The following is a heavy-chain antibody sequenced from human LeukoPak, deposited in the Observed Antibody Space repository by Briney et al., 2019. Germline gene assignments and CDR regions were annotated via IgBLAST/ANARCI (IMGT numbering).Heavy chain of an antibody. Sequence: GGSLRLSCAASGFTVSSNYMSWVRQAPGKGLEWVSVIHSGGSTYYADSVKGRFTISRDNSKNTLYLQMNSLRAEDTAVYYCARDHGYSGLDYWGQGTLVTVSS. CDR1: GFTVSSNY. D-gene: IGHD1-26*01. J-gene: IGHJ4*02. CDR2: IHSGGST. V-gene: IGHV3-53*01. CDR3: ARDHGYSGLDY.